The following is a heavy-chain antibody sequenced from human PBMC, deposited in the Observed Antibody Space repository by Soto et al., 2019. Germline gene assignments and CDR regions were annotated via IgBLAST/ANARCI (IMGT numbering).Heavy chain of an antibody. V-gene: IGHV3-23*01. CDR1: GITFRSRA. CDR2: TTDNDGDR. Sequence: VGSLRLSCVASGITFRSRAMSCVRHAPGEGLEWVSVTTDNDGDRKYADSVRGRFTISRDNSKNTLYLQMSSLRAEDSAVYYCARGSSDSYPGSRIFELWGRGTRVNVSS. J-gene: IGHJ3*01. CDR3: ARGSSDSYPGSRIFEL. D-gene: IGHD3-10*01.